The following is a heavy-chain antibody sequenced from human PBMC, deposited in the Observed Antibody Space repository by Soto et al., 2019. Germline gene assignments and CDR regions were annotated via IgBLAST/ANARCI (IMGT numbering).Heavy chain of an antibody. J-gene: IGHJ4*02. V-gene: IGHV3-33*01. CDR1: GFTFSSYG. D-gene: IGHD3-22*01. CDR3: ARDCGFYYDSSGYEEGPDY. CDR2: IWYDGSNK. Sequence: PGGSLRLSCAASGFTFSSYGMHWVRQAPGKGLEWVAVIWYDGSNKYYADSVKGRFTISRDNSKNTLYLQMNSLRAEDTAVYYCARDCGFYYDSSGYEEGPDYWGQGTLVTVSS.